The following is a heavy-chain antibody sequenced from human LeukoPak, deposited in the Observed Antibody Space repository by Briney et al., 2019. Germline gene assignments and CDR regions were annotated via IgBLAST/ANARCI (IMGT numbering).Heavy chain of an antibody. V-gene: IGHV1-69*06. Sequence: SVKVSCKASGGTFSSYAISWVRQAPGQGLEWMGRIIHIFGTANYAQKFQGRVTITADKSTSTAYTQLSSLRSEDTAVYYCARVVYCSSTSCYNWFDPWGQGTLVTVSS. CDR1: GGTFSSYA. J-gene: IGHJ5*02. CDR2: IIHIFGTA. D-gene: IGHD2-2*01. CDR3: ARVVYCSSTSCYNWFDP.